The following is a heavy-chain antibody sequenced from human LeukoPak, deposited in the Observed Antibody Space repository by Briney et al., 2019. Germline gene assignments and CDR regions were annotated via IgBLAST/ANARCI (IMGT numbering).Heavy chain of an antibody. D-gene: IGHD2-15*01. CDR2: ISYNSNTI. V-gene: IGHV3-48*01. CDR3: AAAQVNAGY. CDR1: GINFSIYS. J-gene: IGHJ4*02. Sequence: GGSLRLSCAASGINFSIYSMNWVRQAPGKGLEWISYISYNSNTIYYADSVKGRFTISRDNVENSLYLQMNSLRGEDTAVYYCAAAQVNAGYWGQGTLVTVSS.